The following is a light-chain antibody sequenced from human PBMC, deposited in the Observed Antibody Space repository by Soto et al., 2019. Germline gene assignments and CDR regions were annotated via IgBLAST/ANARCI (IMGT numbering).Light chain of an antibody. CDR3: ETWDSNTHTV. CDR2: LEGSGSY. CDR1: SGHSSYI. V-gene: IGLV4-60*02. J-gene: IGLJ3*02. Sequence: QAVVTQSSSASASLGSSVKLTCTLSSGHSSYIIAWHQQQPGKAPRYLMKLEGSGSYNRGSGVPDRFSGSSSGADRYLTISNLPFEYEADYYCETWDSNTHTVFGGGTKLTVL.